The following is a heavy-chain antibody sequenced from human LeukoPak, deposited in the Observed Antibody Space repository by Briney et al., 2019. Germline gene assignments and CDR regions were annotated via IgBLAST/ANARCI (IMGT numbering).Heavy chain of an antibody. CDR1: GGSISSSSYY. CDR3: ARGFPVTRGYSYGPIDY. CDR2: IYYSGST. V-gene: IGHV4-39*01. J-gene: IGHJ4*02. D-gene: IGHD5-18*01. Sequence: SETLSLTCTVSGGSISSSSYYWGWIRQPPGKGLEWIGSIYYSGSTCYNPSLKSRVTISVDTSKNQFSLKLSSVTAADTAVYYCARGFPVTRGYSYGPIDYWGQGTLVTVSS.